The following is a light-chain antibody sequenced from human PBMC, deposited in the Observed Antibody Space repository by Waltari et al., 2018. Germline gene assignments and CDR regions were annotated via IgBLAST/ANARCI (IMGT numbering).Light chain of an antibody. CDR1: QNINIW. CDR2: KAS. J-gene: IGKJ1*01. CDR3: QQHSNYWT. V-gene: IGKV1-5*03. Sequence: DIQMTQSPSTLSASVGDRVTITCRASQNINIWLAWYQQKPGKAPKLLIYKASSLESVVPSRFSGSGSGTEFTLTISSLQPDDFATYYCQQHSNYWTFGQGTKVEIK.